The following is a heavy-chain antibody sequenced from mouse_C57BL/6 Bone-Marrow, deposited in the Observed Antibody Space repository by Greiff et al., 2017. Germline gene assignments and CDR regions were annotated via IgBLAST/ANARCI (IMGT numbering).Heavy chain of an antibody. J-gene: IGHJ3*01. CDR1: GYTFTSYW. CDR3: AGYGFAY. Sequence: QVQLQQPGAELVKPGASVKLSCKASGYTFTSYWMQWVKQRPGQGLEWIGEIDPSDSYTNYNQKFKGKATLTVDTSSSTAYMQLSSLTSEDSAVDYWAGYGFAYWGQGTLVTVSA. V-gene: IGHV1-50*01. D-gene: IGHD2-2*01. CDR2: IDPSDSYT.